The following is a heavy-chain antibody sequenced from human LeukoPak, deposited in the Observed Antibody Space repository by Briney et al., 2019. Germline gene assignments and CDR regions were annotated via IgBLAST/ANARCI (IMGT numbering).Heavy chain of an antibody. CDR3: ARRLGIAVFDY. V-gene: IGHV4-39*01. CDR1: GGSISSSYYY. Sequence: PSETLSLTCTVSGGSISSSYYYWGWLRQPPGKGLELIGSIYYSGSTYYNPSLRSRVTMSVDTSKNQFSLKMSSVTAADTAVYHCARRLGIAVFDYWGQGTLVTVSS. CDR2: IYYSGST. D-gene: IGHD6-19*01. J-gene: IGHJ4*02.